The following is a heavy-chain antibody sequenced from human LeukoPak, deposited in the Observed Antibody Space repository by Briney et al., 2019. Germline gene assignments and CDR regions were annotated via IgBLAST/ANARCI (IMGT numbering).Heavy chain of an antibody. CDR2: IYYSGST. V-gene: IGHV4-59*01. J-gene: IGHJ4*02. Sequence: PSETLSLTCTVSGGSISSYYWSWIRQPPGKGLEWIGYIYYSGSTNYNPSLKSRVTISVDTSKNQFSLKLSPVTAADTAVYYCARGGYSSGVFDYWGQGTLVTVSS. CDR1: GGSISSYY. CDR3: ARGGYSSGVFDY. D-gene: IGHD6-19*01.